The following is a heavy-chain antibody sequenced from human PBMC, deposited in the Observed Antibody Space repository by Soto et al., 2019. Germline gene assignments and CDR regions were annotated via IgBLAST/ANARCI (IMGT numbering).Heavy chain of an antibody. J-gene: IGHJ4*02. D-gene: IGHD3-9*01. V-gene: IGHV3-23*01. CDR2: ISGTGVST. Sequence: PGGSLRLSCAASGFTFSSYAMSWVRQAPGKGLEWVSAISGTGVSTYYADSVKGWFTISRDNSKNTLYLQMNSLRAEDTAVYYCAKDSDYDILTGYRIPHHFDYWGQGTLVTVSS. CDR3: AKDSDYDILTGYRIPHHFDY. CDR1: GFTFSSYA.